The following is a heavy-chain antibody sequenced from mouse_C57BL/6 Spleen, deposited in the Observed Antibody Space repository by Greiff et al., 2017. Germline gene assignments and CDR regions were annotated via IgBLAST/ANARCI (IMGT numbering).Heavy chain of an antibody. V-gene: IGHV1-15*01. Sequence: QVQLQQSGAELVRPGASVTLSCKASGYTFTDYEMHWVKQTPVHGLEWIGAIDPETGGTAYNQKFKGKAILTADKSSSTAYMELRSLTSEDSAVYYGTRGLRSHAMDYWGQGTSVTVSS. CDR2: IDPETGGT. CDR3: TRGLRSHAMDY. D-gene: IGHD1-1*01. CDR1: GYTFTDYE. J-gene: IGHJ4*01.